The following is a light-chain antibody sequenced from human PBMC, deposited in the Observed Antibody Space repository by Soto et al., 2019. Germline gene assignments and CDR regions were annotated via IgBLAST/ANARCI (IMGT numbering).Light chain of an antibody. CDR3: QQYYSTPPT. V-gene: IGKV4-1*01. J-gene: IGKJ1*01. CDR2: WAS. Sequence: DIVMTESPDSLAVSLGERATINGKSSQSVLYSSNNKNYLAWYQQKPGQPPKLLIYWASTRESGVPDRFSGSGSRTDFTLTTSSLQAEDVAVYYCQQYYSTPPTFGQGTKVEIK. CDR1: QSVLYSSNNKNY.